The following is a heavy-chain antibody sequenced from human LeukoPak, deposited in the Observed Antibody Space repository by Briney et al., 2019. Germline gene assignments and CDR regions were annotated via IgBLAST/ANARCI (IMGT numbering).Heavy chain of an antibody. J-gene: IGHJ4*02. CDR3: TAYDFWSSLDY. CDR2: ISGSGGST. V-gene: IGHV3-23*01. CDR1: GFTFSSYA. Sequence: PGGSLRLSCAASGFTFSSYAMSWVRQAPGKGLEWVSAISGSGGSTYYADSVKGRFTISRENSKHTLFLQMNRLRAEDTAVYYWTAYDFWSSLDYWGQGTLVTVSS. D-gene: IGHD3-3*01.